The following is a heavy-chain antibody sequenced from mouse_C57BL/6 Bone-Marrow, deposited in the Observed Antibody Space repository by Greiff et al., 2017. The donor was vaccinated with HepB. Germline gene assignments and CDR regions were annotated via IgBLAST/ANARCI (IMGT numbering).Heavy chain of an antibody. J-gene: IGHJ1*03. CDR2: IDPETGGT. CDR3: TRRANWDWYFDV. V-gene: IGHV1-15*01. D-gene: IGHD4-1*01. Sequence: VKLQESGAELVRPGASVTLSCKASGYTFTDYEMHWVKQTPVHGLEWIGAIDPETGGTAYNQKFKGKAILTADKSSSTAYMELRSLTSEDSAVYYCTRRANWDWYFDVWGTGTTVTVSS. CDR1: GYTFTDYE.